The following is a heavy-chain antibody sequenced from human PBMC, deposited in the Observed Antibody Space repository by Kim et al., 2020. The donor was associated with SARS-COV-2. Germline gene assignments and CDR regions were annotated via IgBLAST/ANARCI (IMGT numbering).Heavy chain of an antibody. CDR2: ISAYNGNT. D-gene: IGHD3-10*01. V-gene: IGHV1-18*01. CDR3: ARDLDTMVRGRGMDV. J-gene: IGHJ6*02. CDR1: GYTFTSYG. Sequence: ASVKVSCKASGYTFTSYGISWVRQAPGQGLEWMGWISAYNGNTNYAQKLQGRVTMTTDTSTSTAYMELRSLRSDDTAAYYCARDLDTMVRGRGMDVWGQGTTVTVSS.